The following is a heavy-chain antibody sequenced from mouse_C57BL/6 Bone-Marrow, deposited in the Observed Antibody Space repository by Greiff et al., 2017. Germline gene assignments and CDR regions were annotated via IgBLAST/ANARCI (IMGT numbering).Heavy chain of an antibody. Sequence: QVQLKQSGPELVKPGASVKISCKASGYTFTDYYINWVKQRPGQGLEWIGWIFPGSGSTYYNEKFKGKATLTVDKSSSTAYMLLSSLTSEDSAVYFCARRREVITTVVEGDYAMDYWGQGTSVTVSS. CDR3: ARRREVITTVVEGDYAMDY. CDR2: IFPGSGST. CDR1: GYTFTDYY. J-gene: IGHJ4*01. V-gene: IGHV1-75*01. D-gene: IGHD1-1*01.